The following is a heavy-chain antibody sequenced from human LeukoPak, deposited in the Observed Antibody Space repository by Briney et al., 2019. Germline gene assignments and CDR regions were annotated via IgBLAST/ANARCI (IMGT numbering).Heavy chain of an antibody. J-gene: IGHJ4*02. CDR2: INPNSGGT. V-gene: IGHV1-2*04. Sequence: GASVKVSCKASGYTFTNYGFSWVRQAPGQGLEWMGWINPNSGGTNYAQKFQGWVTMTRDTSISTAYMELSRLRSDDTAVYYCARAGQLVPFDYWGQGTLVTVSS. D-gene: IGHD6-6*01. CDR1: GYTFTNYG. CDR3: ARAGQLVPFDY.